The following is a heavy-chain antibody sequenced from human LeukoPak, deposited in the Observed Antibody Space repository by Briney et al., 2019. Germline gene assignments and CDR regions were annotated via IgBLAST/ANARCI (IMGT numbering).Heavy chain of an antibody. V-gene: IGHV3-21*01. CDR1: GFTFSSFT. D-gene: IGHD6-13*01. Sequence: PGGSLRLSCAASGFTFSSFTMNWVRQAPGKGLEWVSSIRSSSGYIYNADSVKGRFTISRDSATNPLYLQMNSLRAEDTAVYYCTRDGIAAAGPSFDYWGQGTLVTVSS. CDR3: TRDGIAAAGPSFDY. CDR2: IRSSSGYI. J-gene: IGHJ4*02.